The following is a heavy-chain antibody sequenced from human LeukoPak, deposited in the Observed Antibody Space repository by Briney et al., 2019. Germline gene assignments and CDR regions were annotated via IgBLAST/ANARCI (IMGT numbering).Heavy chain of an antibody. CDR1: GYTFTGYY. J-gene: IGHJ6*03. Sequence: ASVKVSCKASGYTFTGYYMHWVRQAPGQGLEWMGWMNPNSGNTGYAQKFQGRVTITRNTSISTAYMELSSLRSEDTAVYYCARGPGYDFWSGYYPYYYYYYMDVWGKGTTVTVSS. CDR3: ARGPGYDFWSGYYPYYYYYYMDV. V-gene: IGHV1-8*03. CDR2: MNPNSGNT. D-gene: IGHD3-3*01.